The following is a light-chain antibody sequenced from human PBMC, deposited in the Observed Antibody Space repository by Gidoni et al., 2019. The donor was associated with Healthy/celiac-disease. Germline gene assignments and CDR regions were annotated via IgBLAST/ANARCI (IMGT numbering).Light chain of an antibody. V-gene: IGKV2-28*01. CDR1: QSLLHRNGYNY. CDR2: WGS. J-gene: IGKJ4*01. CDR3: MQALQTPLT. Sequence: DIVMTQSPLSLPVTPGEPAPISCRSSQSLLHRNGYNYLDWYLQKPGQSPQLLIYWGSNRASGVPDRFSGSGSGTDFTLKISRVEAEDVGVYYCMQALQTPLTFGEGTKVEIK.